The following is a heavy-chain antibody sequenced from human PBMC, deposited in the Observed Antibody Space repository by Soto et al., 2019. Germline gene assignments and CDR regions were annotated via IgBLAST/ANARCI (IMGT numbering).Heavy chain of an antibody. CDR1: GFTFSSYS. D-gene: IGHD3-22*01. Sequence: EVQLVESGGGLVKPGGSLRLSCAASGFTFSSYSRNWVRQAPGKGLEWVSSISSSSSYIYYADSVKGRFTISRDNAKNSLYLQMNSLRAEDTAVYYCARDYYDSSGYHAPFDYWGQGTLVTVSS. J-gene: IGHJ4*02. V-gene: IGHV3-21*01. CDR3: ARDYYDSSGYHAPFDY. CDR2: ISSSSSYI.